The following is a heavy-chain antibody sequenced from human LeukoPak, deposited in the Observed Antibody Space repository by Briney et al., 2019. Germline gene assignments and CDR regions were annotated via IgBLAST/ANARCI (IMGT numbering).Heavy chain of an antibody. J-gene: IGHJ4*02. V-gene: IGHV3-20*04. CDR1: GFTLDDYG. Sequence: GGSLRLSCAASGFTLDDYGMSWVRQAPGKGLEWVSGIGWSGSSTGYADSVKGRFTISIDSAKNSLYLQLNSLRAEDTAVYYCARDRASGWYRGDYDYWGQGTLVTVSS. CDR3: ARDRASGWYRGDYDY. CDR2: IGWSGSST. D-gene: IGHD6-19*01.